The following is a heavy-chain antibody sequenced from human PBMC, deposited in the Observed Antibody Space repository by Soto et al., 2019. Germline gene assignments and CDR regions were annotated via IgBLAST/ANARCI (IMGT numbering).Heavy chain of an antibody. V-gene: IGHV3-74*01. J-gene: IGHJ4*02. Sequence: EVQLVESGGGLVQPGGSLRLSCAASGFVFSSHWMHWVGQAPGKGLVWVSRISADGSNTNYADSVKGRFTISRDNATNTLFLQMNSLRAEDTAAYYCARRTDAYNWADYWGQGTLVTASS. CDR3: ARRTDAYNWADY. CDR2: ISADGSNT. CDR1: GFVFSSHW. D-gene: IGHD1-1*01.